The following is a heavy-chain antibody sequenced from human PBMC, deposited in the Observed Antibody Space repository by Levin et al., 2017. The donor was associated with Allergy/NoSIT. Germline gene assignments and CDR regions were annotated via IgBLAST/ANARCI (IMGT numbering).Heavy chain of an antibody. CDR1: GYTFTDYY. Sequence: ASVKVSCKASGYTFTDYYLHWVRQAPGQGLEWMAMINPNDGSTTYPPKFRGRVTMTRYTSTSTVYMELSSLRSEDTAVYYCARGLQLWPLDYWGQGTLVTVSS. J-gene: IGHJ4*02. D-gene: IGHD5-18*01. CDR2: INPNDGST. V-gene: IGHV1-46*01. CDR3: ARGLQLWPLDY.